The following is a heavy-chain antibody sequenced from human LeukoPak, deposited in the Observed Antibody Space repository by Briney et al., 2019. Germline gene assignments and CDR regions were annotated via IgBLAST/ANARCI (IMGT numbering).Heavy chain of an antibody. CDR2: IYHSGST. D-gene: IGHD2-15*01. V-gene: IGHV4-38-2*02. CDR1: GYSISSGYY. Sequence: PSETLSLTCTVSGYSISSGYYWGWIRQPPGKGLEWIGSIYHSGSTYYNPSLKSRVTISVDTSKNQFSLKLSSVTAADTAVYYCARDSPEVVRYWGQGTLVTVSS. J-gene: IGHJ4*02. CDR3: ARDSPEVVRY.